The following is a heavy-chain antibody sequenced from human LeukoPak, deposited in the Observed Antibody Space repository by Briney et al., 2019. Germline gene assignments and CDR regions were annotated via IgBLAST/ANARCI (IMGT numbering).Heavy chain of an antibody. J-gene: IGHJ4*02. D-gene: IGHD4-11*01. Sequence: GGSLRLSCAASGFTVSSNFMSWVRQAPGKGLGWVSSISSSSSYIYYADSVKGRFTISRDNAKNSLHLQMNSLRAEDTAVYYCVPLTYDYSNGGASRFDYWGQGTLVTVSS. CDR1: GFTVSSNF. V-gene: IGHV3-21*01. CDR2: ISSSSSYI. CDR3: VPLTYDYSNGGASRFDY.